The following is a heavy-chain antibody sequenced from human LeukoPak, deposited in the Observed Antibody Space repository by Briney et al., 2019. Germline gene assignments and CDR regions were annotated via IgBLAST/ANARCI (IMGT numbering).Heavy chain of an antibody. J-gene: IGHJ6*03. CDR2: IIPIFGTA. D-gene: IGHD4-11*01. Sequence: ASVKVSCKASGGTFSSYAISWVRQAPGQGLEWMGGIIPIFGTANYAQKFQGRVTITTDESTSTAYMELSSLRSEDTAVYYCARGFDYSNYYYYHMDVWGKGTTVTVSS. CDR3: ARGFDYSNYYYYHMDV. CDR1: GGTFSSYA. V-gene: IGHV1-69*05.